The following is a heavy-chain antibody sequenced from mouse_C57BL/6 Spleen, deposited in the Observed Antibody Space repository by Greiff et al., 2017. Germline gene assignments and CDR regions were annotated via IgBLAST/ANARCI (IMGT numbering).Heavy chain of an antibody. J-gene: IGHJ4*01. CDR2: INYDGSST. V-gene: IGHV5-16*01. Sequence: EVMLVESEGGLVQPGSSMKLSCTASGFTFSDYYMAWVRQVPEKGLEWVANINYDGSSTYYLDSLKSRFIISRDNAKNILYLQMSSLKSEDTATYYCARGGKDPYDYDMAMDYWGQGTSVTVSS. CDR3: ARGGKDPYDYDMAMDY. D-gene: IGHD2-4*01. CDR1: GFTFSDYY.